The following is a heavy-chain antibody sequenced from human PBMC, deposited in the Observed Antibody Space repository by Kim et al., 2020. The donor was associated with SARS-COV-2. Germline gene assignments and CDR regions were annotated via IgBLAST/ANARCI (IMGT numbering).Heavy chain of an antibody. D-gene: IGHD6-19*01. CDR1: GGSMSSYY. CDR2: ISYSGST. V-gene: IGHV4-59*13. CDR3: ARDRAVTEYGRYYGMDV. Sequence: SETLSLTCTVSGGSMSSYYWTWIRQPPGKRLEWIGYISYSGSTNYNPSVNSRVIISVDTSKNQFSLKLRSVTAADTAVYYCARDRAVTEYGRYYGMDVWGQGTTVTVSS. J-gene: IGHJ6*02.